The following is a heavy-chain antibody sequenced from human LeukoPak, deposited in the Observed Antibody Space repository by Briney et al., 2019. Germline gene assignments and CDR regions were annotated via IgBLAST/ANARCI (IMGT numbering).Heavy chain of an antibody. D-gene: IGHD2-2*01. Sequence: ASVKVSCKASGYTFTGYYIHWVRQAPGQGLEWMGWIIPNSGVTSYAQKFQGRVTMTRDTSISTTYMELSRLSSDDTAIYYCARDCSTTSCLDYWGQGTLVTVSS. CDR3: ARDCSTTSCLDY. CDR2: IIPNSGVT. CDR1: GYTFTGYY. V-gene: IGHV1-2*02. J-gene: IGHJ4*02.